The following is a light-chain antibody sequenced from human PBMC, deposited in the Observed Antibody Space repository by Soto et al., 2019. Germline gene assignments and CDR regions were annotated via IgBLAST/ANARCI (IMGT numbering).Light chain of an antibody. V-gene: IGKV4-1*01. CDR3: MQALQSPIT. Sequence: DIVMTQSPDSLAVSLGERATINCKSSQSVLYSSNNKNYLAWYLQKPGQSPQLLISLGSNRASRVPDRFSGSGSGTDFTLKISRVEGEDVGVYYCMQALQSPITFGQGTRLEIK. J-gene: IGKJ5*01. CDR1: QSVLYSSNNKNY. CDR2: LGS.